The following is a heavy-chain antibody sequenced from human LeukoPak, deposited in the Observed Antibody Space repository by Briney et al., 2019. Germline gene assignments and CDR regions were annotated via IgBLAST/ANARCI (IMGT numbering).Heavy chain of an antibody. D-gene: IGHD6-13*01. CDR2: IYYSGST. J-gene: IGHJ5*02. CDR1: GGSISSSSYY. V-gene: IGHV4-39*01. CDR3: APIAAAGTEYWFDP. Sequence: PSETLSLTCTVSGGSISSSSYYWGWIRQPPGKGLEWIGSIYYSGSTYYNPSLKSRVTISVDTFKNQFSLKLSSVTAADTAVYYCAPIAAAGTEYWFDPWGQGTLVTVSS.